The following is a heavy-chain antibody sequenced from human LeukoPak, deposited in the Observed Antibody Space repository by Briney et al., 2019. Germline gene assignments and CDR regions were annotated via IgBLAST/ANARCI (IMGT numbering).Heavy chain of an antibody. CDR1: GGSFSGYY. CDR2: INHSGST. D-gene: IGHD5-24*01. J-gene: IGHJ6*02. CDR3: ARGMAVYYYYGMDV. V-gene: IGHV4-34*01. Sequence: KSSETLSLTCAVYGGSFSGYYWSWIRQPPGKGLEWIGEINHSGSTNYNPSLKSRVTISVDTSKNQFSLKLSSVTAADTAVYYCARGMAVYYYYGMDVWGQGTTVTVSS.